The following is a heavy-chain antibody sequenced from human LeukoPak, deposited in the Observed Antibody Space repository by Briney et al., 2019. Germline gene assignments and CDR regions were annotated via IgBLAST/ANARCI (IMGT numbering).Heavy chain of an antibody. J-gene: IGHJ6*02. CDR2: ISGSGGST. D-gene: IGHD2-2*01. Sequence: QSGGSLRPSCAASGFTFSSYAMSWVRQAPGKGLEWVSAISGSGGSTYYADSVKGRFTISRDNSKNTLYLQMNSLRAEDTAVYYCAKDKVAIVVVPAAMHYYYGMDVWGQGTTVTVSS. CDR1: GFTFSSYA. V-gene: IGHV3-23*01. CDR3: AKDKVAIVVVPAAMHYYYGMDV.